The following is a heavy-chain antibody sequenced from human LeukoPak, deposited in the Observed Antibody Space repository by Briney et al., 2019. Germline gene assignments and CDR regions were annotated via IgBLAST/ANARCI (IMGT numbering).Heavy chain of an antibody. CDR1: GYSFTSYW. CDR3: ARGRGWVDH. CDR2: IHDDGIVT. D-gene: IGHD3-16*01. J-gene: IGHJ4*02. V-gene: IGHV3-7*02. Sequence: GESLKISCKGSGYSFTSYWIGWVRQMPGKGLEWVANIHDDGIVTHYVDSVKGRFTISRDNARNSVYLQLNSLRGEDTALYYCARGRGWVDHWGQGTLVTVSS.